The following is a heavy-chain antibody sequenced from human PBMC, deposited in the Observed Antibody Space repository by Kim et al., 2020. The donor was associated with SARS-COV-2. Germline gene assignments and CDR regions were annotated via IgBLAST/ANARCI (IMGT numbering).Heavy chain of an antibody. CDR3: ARTDFYDSSDIFYRRAFDL. J-gene: IGHJ3*01. D-gene: IGHD3-22*01. V-gene: IGHV3-53*04. Sequence: KGRFTISRHNSKNTVYLQMNSLGPEDTAMYYCARTDFYDSSDIFYRRAFDLWGQGTLVTVSP.